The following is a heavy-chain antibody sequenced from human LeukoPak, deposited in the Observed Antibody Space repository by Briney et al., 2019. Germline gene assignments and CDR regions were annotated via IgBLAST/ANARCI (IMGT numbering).Heavy chain of an antibody. Sequence: PSETLSLTCTVSGGSISSYYWSWIRQPPGKGLEWIGYIYYSGSTNYNPSLKSRVTISVDTSKNQFSLKLSSVTAADTAVYYGARRSGYYGSGSYYNWFDPWGQGTLVTVSS. CDR3: ARRSGYYGSGSYYNWFDP. CDR1: GGSISSYY. J-gene: IGHJ5*02. V-gene: IGHV4-59*08. CDR2: IYYSGST. D-gene: IGHD3-10*01.